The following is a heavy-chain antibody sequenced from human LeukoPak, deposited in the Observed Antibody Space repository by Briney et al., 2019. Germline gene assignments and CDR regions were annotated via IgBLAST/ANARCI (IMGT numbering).Heavy chain of an antibody. CDR3: ARGLFRGYTIYYFDY. D-gene: IGHD3-22*01. CDR2: INPNSGGT. Sequence: ASVKVSCKASGYTFTGYYMHWVRQAPGQGLEWMGWINPNSGGTNYAQKFQGWVTMTRDTSISTAYMELSRLRSDDTAVYYCARGLFRGYTIYYFDYWGQGTLVTVSS. J-gene: IGHJ4*02. CDR1: GYTFTGYY. V-gene: IGHV1-2*04.